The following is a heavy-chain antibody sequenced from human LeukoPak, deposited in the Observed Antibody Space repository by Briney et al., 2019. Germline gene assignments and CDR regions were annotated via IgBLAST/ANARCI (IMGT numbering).Heavy chain of an antibody. D-gene: IGHD6-19*01. CDR3: ARDRSSGTFYFDF. CDR2: ISHDGTYT. J-gene: IGHJ4*02. Sequence: GGSLRLSCAASGFTFSSYAMLWVRQAPGKGLEWVALISHDGTYTYYADSVKGQFTISRDNSKDTLYLHMDSLRVEDTAVYYCARDRSSGTFYFDFWGQGTLVTVSS. V-gene: IGHV3-30-3*01. CDR1: GFTFSSYA.